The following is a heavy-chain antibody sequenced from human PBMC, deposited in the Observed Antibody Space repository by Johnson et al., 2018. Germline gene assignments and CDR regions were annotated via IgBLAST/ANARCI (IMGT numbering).Heavy chain of an antibody. CDR2: IIPILGIA. V-gene: IGHV1-69*04. CDR1: GGTFSSYT. D-gene: IGHD3-3*01. CDR3: AQDGSVLEWLTIYYYYYMDV. J-gene: IGHJ6*03. Sequence: QVQLVQSGAEVKKPGSSVKVSCKASGGTFSSYTISWVRQAPGQGLEWMGRIIPILGIANYAQKYQGRVTITADKSTSTAYMELSSLRSEDTAGYYCAQDGSVLEWLTIYYYYYMDVWGKGTTVTVSS.